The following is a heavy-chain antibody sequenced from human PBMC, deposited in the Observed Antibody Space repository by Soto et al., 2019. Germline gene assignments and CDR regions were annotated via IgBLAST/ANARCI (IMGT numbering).Heavy chain of an antibody. V-gene: IGHV4-34*01. CDR3: ARGSPLDSNYPAHIDY. D-gene: IGHD4-4*01. CDR1: GGSFSGYY. CDR2: INHSGST. J-gene: IGHJ4*02. Sequence: SETLSLTCAVYGGSFSGYYWSWIRQPPGKGLEWIGEINHSGSTNYNPSLKSRVTISVDTSKNQFSLKLSSVTAADTAVYYCARGSPLDSNYPAHIDYWGQGTLVTVSS.